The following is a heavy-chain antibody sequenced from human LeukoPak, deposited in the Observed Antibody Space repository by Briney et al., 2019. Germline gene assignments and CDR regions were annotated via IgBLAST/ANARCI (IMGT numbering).Heavy chain of an antibody. J-gene: IGHJ4*02. D-gene: IGHD1-26*01. Sequence: GGSLRLYCAASRITFDDYTMLWLGQAQGKGLEWVSLISWGGDSTYYADSVKGRFTISRDNSKNSLYLQMNRLRTEDSAFYYCTKDISANGAGGAFDYWGQGTLVTVSS. V-gene: IGHV3-43*01. CDR1: RITFDDYT. CDR2: ISWGGDST. CDR3: TKDISANGAGGAFDY.